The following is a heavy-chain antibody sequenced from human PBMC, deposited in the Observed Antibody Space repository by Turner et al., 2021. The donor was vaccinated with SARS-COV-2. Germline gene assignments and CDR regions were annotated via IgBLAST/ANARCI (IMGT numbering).Heavy chain of an antibody. CDR2: IYYTGST. D-gene: IGHD4-4*01. CDR3: STETVTERKYNYYGMDV. V-gene: IGHV4-39*01. Sequence: QLQLQESGPGLEKPSETLSLNCTVTGCSISSSSYYRGWISQPPGKELERMGSIYYTGSTHHNPSHKSRVTISVDTSKNQFSLNLISATAADTAVYYCSTETVTERKYNYYGMDVWGQGTTVTFSS. J-gene: IGHJ6*02. CDR1: GCSISSSSYY.